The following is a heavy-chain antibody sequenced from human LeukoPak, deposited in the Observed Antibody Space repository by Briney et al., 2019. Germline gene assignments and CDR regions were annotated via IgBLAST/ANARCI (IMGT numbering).Heavy chain of an antibody. J-gene: IGHJ5*02. Sequence: PGGFLRLSCAASGFTFSSYAMSWVRQAPGEGLEWVSTVSGSNGNTHYAGSVKGRFTISRDNSKNTLYLQMNSLRAEDTAVYYCVRESPVAAVGRSWFDPWGQGTLVTVSS. D-gene: IGHD6-13*01. CDR3: VRESPVAAVGRSWFDP. CDR1: GFTFSSYA. V-gene: IGHV3-23*01. CDR2: VSGSNGNT.